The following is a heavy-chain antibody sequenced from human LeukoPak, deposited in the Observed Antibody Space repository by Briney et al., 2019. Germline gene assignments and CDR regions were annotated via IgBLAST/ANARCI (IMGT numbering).Heavy chain of an antibody. D-gene: IGHD4-17*01. CDR2: IYSGGST. CDR3: ARDSYGDANFDS. Sequence: GESLRLSCAASGFTFSTYSMNWVRQAPGKGLEWVSVIYSGGSTYYADSVKGRFTISRDNSKNTLYLQMNSLRAEDTAVYYCARDSYGDANFDSWGQGTLVTVSS. CDR1: GFTFSTYS. J-gene: IGHJ4*02. V-gene: IGHV3-53*01.